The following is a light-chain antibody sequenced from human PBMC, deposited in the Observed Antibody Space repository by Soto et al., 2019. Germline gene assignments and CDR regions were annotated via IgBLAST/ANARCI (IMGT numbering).Light chain of an antibody. J-gene: IGLJ2*01. CDR1: SSNIGADYD. Sequence: VLTQPPSVSGAPGQRVTISCTGSSSNIGADYDVHWYRQLPGTAPKLLIYGNSNRPSGVPDRFSGSKSGTSASLAITGLQAEDEADYYCQSYDSSLSGSWIFGGGTKLTVL. CDR2: GNS. CDR3: QSYDSSLSGSWI. V-gene: IGLV1-40*01.